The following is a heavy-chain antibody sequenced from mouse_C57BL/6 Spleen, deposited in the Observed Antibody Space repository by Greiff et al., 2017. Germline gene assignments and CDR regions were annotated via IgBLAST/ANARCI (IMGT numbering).Heavy chain of an antibody. V-gene: IGHV14-4*01. CDR1: GFNIKDDY. D-gene: IGHD2-4*01. CDR3: TTGGLRRADY. Sequence: EVQLVESGAELVRPGASVKLSCTASGFNIKDDYMHWVKQRPEQGLEWIGWIDPENGDTEYASKFQGKATITADTSSNTAYLQLSSLTSEDTAVYYCTTGGLRRADYWGQGTTLTVSS. J-gene: IGHJ2*01. CDR2: IDPENGDT.